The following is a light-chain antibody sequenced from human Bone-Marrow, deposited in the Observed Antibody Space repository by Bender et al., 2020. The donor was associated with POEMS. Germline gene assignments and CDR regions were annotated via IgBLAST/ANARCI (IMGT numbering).Light chain of an antibody. Sequence: QSVLTQPPSVSGTPGQRVTISCSGTSSDVRDYKFVSWYQQHPGKAPKLLIYDATKRPSGVSNRFSGSKSGNTASLTISGLQAEDEADYYCASYRIISKWVFGGGTKLTVL. V-gene: IGLV2-14*01. J-gene: IGLJ3*02. CDR2: DAT. CDR1: SSDVRDYKF. CDR3: ASYRIISKWV.